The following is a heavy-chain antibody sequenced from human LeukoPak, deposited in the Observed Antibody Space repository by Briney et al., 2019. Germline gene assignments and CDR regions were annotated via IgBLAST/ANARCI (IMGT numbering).Heavy chain of an antibody. D-gene: IGHD6-19*01. CDR1: GFTFSSYA. J-gene: IGHJ4*02. CDR2: ISYDGSNK. V-gene: IGHV3-30*04. CDR3: ARGREPLYSSGWYGCLDY. Sequence: PGGSLRLSCAASGFTFSSYAMHWVRQAPGKGLEWVAVISYDGSNKYYADSVKGRFTISRDNSKNTLYLQMNSLRAEDTAVYYCARGREPLYSSGWYGCLDYWGQGTLVTVSS.